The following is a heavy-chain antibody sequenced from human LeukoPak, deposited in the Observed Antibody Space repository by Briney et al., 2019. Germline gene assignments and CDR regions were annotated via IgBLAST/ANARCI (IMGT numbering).Heavy chain of an antibody. Sequence: SETLSLTCAVYGGSFSGYYWSWIRQPPGKGLEWIGEINHSGSTNYNPSLKSRVTISVDASKNQFSLKLSSVTAADTAVYYCARERLRYCSGGSCHGPKKGFDPWGQGTLVTVSS. CDR1: GGSFSGYY. CDR3: ARERLRYCSGGSCHGPKKGFDP. V-gene: IGHV4-34*01. D-gene: IGHD2-15*01. J-gene: IGHJ5*02. CDR2: INHSGST.